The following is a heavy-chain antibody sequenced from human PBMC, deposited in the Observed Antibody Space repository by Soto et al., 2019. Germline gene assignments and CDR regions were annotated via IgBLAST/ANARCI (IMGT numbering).Heavy chain of an antibody. CDR2: INPNSGGT. CDR3: ARDLTSTPDYYYGMDV. D-gene: IGHD4-4*01. V-gene: IGHV1-2*04. Sequence: ASVKVSCKASGYTCTGYDMHWVRQAPGQGLEWMGWINPNSGGTNYAQKFQGWVTMTRDTSISTAYMELSRLRSDDTAVYYCARDLTSTPDYYYGMDVWGQGTTVTVSS. J-gene: IGHJ6*02. CDR1: GYTCTGYD.